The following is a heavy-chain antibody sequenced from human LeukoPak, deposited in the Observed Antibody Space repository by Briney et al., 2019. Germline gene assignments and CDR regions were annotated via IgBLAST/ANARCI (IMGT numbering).Heavy chain of an antibody. Sequence: GGSLRLSCAASGFTFSSYSMNWVHQAPGKGLEWVSSISSSSSYIYYADSVKGRFTISRDNAKNSLYLQMNSLRAEDTAVCYCARSGNYYDTSDAFDIWGQGTMVTVSS. CDR3: ARSGNYYDTSDAFDI. CDR1: GFTFSSYS. V-gene: IGHV3-21*01. D-gene: IGHD3-22*01. J-gene: IGHJ3*02. CDR2: ISSSSSYI.